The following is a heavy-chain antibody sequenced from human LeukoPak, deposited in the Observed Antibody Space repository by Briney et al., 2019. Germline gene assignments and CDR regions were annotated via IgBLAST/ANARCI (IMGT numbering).Heavy chain of an antibody. V-gene: IGHV3-23*01. J-gene: IGHJ3*02. Sequence: PGGSLRLSCAASGFTFSSYGMSWVRQAPGKGLEWVSAISGSGGSTYYADSVEGRFTISRDNSKNTLYLQMNSLRAEDTAVYYCAKISEYYYYVWGSYRYDAFDIWGQGTMVTVSS. CDR3: AKISEYYYYVWGSYRYDAFDI. CDR2: ISGSGGST. D-gene: IGHD3-16*02. CDR1: GFTFSSYG.